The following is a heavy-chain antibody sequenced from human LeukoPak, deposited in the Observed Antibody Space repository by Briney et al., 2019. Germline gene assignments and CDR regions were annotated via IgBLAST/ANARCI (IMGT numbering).Heavy chain of an antibody. CDR2: ISYDGSNK. Sequence: GRSLRLSCAASGFTFSSYGMHWVRQAPGKGPEWVAVISYDGSNKYYADSVKGRFTISRDNSKNTLYLQMNSLRAEDTAVYYCAAYYYGSGSSPLGPWGQGTLVTVSS. V-gene: IGHV3-30*03. J-gene: IGHJ5*02. CDR1: GFTFSSYG. CDR3: AAYYYGSGSSPLGP. D-gene: IGHD3-10*01.